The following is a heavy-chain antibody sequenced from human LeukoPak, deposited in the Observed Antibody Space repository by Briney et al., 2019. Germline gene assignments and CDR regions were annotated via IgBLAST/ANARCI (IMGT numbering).Heavy chain of an antibody. CDR3: AITTTIAAAGLDY. D-gene: IGHD6-13*01. Sequence: SVKVSCKASGGTFSSYAISWVRQAPGQGLEWMGGIIPIFGTANYAQKFQGRVTMTRDTPISTAYMELSRLSSDDTAVYYCAITTTIAAAGLDYWGQGTLVTVSS. CDR2: IIPIFGTA. V-gene: IGHV1-69*05. CDR1: GGTFSSYA. J-gene: IGHJ4*02.